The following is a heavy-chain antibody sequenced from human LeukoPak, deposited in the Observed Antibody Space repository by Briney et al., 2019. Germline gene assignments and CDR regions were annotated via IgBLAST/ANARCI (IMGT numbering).Heavy chain of an antibody. CDR2: ISWNSGSI. CDR3: ARGRLAAAGTGY. V-gene: IGHV3-9*01. Sequence: GGSLRLSCAASGFNFDDYAMHWVQQAPGKGLEWVSGISWNSGSIGYADSVKGRFTISRDNAKNSLYLQMNSLRAEGTAVYYCARGRLAAAGTGYWGQGTLVTVSS. D-gene: IGHD6-13*01. CDR1: GFNFDDYA. J-gene: IGHJ4*02.